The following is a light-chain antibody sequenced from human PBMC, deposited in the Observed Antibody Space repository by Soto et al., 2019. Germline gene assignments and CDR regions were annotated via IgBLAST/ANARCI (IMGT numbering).Light chain of an antibody. CDR1: QGISNY. J-gene: IGKJ2*01. Sequence: DIQMTQSPSSLSASVGDRVTITCRASQGISNYLAWYQQKPGKVPKLLIYAASTLQSGVPSRVSGSGSGTDFTLTISSLRPGDVATYDCQKYNSAPYTFGQGTKLEIK. V-gene: IGKV1-27*01. CDR3: QKYNSAPYT. CDR2: AAS.